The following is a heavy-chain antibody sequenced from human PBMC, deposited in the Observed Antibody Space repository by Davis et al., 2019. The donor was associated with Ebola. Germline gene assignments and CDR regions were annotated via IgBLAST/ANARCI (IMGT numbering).Heavy chain of an antibody. D-gene: IGHD6-6*01. V-gene: IGHV4-39*01. Sequence: SETLSLTCTVSGGSISSSSYYWGWIRQPPGKGLEWIGSIYYSGSTYYNPSLKSRVTISVDTSKNQFSLKLSSVTAADKAVYYCARHSSSFRKNWFDPWGQGTLVTVSS. CDR1: GGSISSSSYY. J-gene: IGHJ5*02. CDR3: ARHSSSFRKNWFDP. CDR2: IYYSGST.